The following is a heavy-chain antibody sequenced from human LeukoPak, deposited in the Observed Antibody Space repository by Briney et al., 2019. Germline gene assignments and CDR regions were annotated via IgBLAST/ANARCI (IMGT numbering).Heavy chain of an antibody. V-gene: IGHV3-9*01. J-gene: IGHJ4*02. CDR1: GFTFDDYA. CDR2: ISWNSGSI. D-gene: IGHD5-12*01. CDR3: AKAMGSRSGYATDY. Sequence: GGSLRLSCAASGFTFDDYAMHWVRQAPGKCLEWVSGISWNSGSIGYADSVKGRFTISREKAKKSMYLQMNSLRAEDTALYYCAKAMGSRSGYATDYWGQGTLVTVSS.